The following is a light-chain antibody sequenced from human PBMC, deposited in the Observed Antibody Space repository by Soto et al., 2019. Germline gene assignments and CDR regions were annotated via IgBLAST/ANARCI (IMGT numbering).Light chain of an antibody. CDR3: QQYNNWPWK. Sequence: EIVMTQSPATLSVSPGGRATLSCRASQSISDTLAWYQQKPGQAPRLLIYSASRRATGFPGRFSGSGSGTDFTLTISSLQSQDLAVYYCQQYNNWPWKFGQGTKVVIK. CDR2: SAS. V-gene: IGKV3-15*01. CDR1: QSISDT. J-gene: IGKJ1*01.